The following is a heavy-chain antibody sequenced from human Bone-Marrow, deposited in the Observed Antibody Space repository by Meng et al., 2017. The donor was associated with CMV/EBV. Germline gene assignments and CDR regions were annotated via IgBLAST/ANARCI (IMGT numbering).Heavy chain of an antibody. V-gene: IGHV1-2*02. J-gene: IGHJ5*02. CDR2: INPNSGGT. CDR1: GYTFTGYY. Sequence: QVRWGQTGPEVKKPGASVKVSCKASGYTFTGYYMHWVRQAPGQGLEWMGWINPNSGGTNYAQKFQGRVTMTRDTSISTAYMELSRLRSDDTAVYYCARSWELNWFDPWGQGTLVTVSS. D-gene: IGHD1-26*01. CDR3: ARSWELNWFDP.